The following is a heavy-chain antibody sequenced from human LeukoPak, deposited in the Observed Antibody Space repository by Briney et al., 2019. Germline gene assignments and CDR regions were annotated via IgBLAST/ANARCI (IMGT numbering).Heavy chain of an antibody. D-gene: IGHD2-8*01. CDR1: GFTVSSNY. Sequence: PGGSLRLSCAASGFTVSSNYMSWVRQAPGKGLEWVSVIYSGGSTYYADSVKGRFTISRHSSKNTLYLQMNSLRAEDTAVYYCARAPMLGSPLDYWGRGTLVTVSS. V-gene: IGHV3-53*04. J-gene: IGHJ4*02. CDR2: IYSGGST. CDR3: ARAPMLGSPLDY.